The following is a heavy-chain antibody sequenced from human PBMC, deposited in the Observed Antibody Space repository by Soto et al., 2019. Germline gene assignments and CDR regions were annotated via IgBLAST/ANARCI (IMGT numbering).Heavy chain of an antibody. J-gene: IGHJ4*02. Sequence: GGSLRLSCAASGFTFSSYGMHWVRQAPGKGLEWVAVISYDGSNKYYADSEKGRFTISRDNSKNTLYLQMNSLRAEDTAVYYCAKNGYSSGWSQIDYWGQGTLVTVSS. CDR2: ISYDGSNK. CDR3: AKNGYSSGWSQIDY. CDR1: GFTFSSYG. V-gene: IGHV3-30*18. D-gene: IGHD6-19*01.